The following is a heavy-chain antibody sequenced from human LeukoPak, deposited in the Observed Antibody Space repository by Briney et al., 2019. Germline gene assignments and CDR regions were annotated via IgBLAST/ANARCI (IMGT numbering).Heavy chain of an antibody. CDR2: ISAYNGNT. D-gene: IGHD2-2*01. CDR1: GYTFTSYG. CDR3: ARDGPDIVVVPAAADYYYYMDV. V-gene: IGHV1-18*01. J-gene: IGHJ6*03. Sequence: ASVKVSCKASGYTFTSYGISWVRQAPGQGLEWMGRISAYNGNTNYAQKLQGRVTMTTDTSTSTAYMELRSLRSDDTAVYYCARDGPDIVVVPAAADYYYYMDVWGKGTTVTVSS.